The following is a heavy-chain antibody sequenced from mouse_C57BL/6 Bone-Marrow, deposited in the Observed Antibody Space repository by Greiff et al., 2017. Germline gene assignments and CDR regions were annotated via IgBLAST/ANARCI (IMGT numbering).Heavy chain of an antibody. Sequence: QVQLQQPGAELVRPGTSVKLSCKASGYTFTSYWMHWVKQRPGQGLEWIGVIDPSDSYTNYNQKFKGKATLTVDTSSSTAYMQLSSLTSEDSAGYYCASGAVYAMDYWGQGTSVTVSS. V-gene: IGHV1-59*01. J-gene: IGHJ4*01. CDR3: ASGAVYAMDY. CDR1: GYTFTSYW. CDR2: IDPSDSYT.